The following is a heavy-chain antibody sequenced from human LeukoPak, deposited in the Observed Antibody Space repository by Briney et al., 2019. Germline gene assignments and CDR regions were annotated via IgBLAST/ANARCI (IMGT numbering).Heavy chain of an antibody. Sequence: GGSLRLSCAASGFTFSSYWMSWVRQAPGKGLEWVANVKQDGSEKYYVDSVKGRFTISRDNAKNSLYLQMNSLRAEDTAVYYCARDSYYGSGSYYFWGKDNWFDPWGQGTLVTVSS. CDR2: VKQDGSEK. D-gene: IGHD3-10*01. J-gene: IGHJ5*02. CDR1: GFTFSSYW. CDR3: ARDSYYGSGSYYFWGKDNWFDP. V-gene: IGHV3-7*01.